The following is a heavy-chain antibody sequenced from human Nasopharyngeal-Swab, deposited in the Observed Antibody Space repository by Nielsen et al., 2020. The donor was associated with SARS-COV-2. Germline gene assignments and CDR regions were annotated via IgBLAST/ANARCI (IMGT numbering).Heavy chain of an antibody. CDR3: AKRGYSYVNKFDL. CDR2: IQQDGSEK. CDR1: VFTFSSYW. V-gene: IGHV3-7*03. D-gene: IGHD5-18*01. J-gene: IGHJ4*02. Sequence: GESLKISCAASVFTFSSYWMSWVRQAPGNGLDWVAIIQQDGSEKYYVDSVKGRFTISRDNAKNSLYLQMNSLRAEDTAVYYCAKRGYSYVNKFDLWGQGTLVTVSS.